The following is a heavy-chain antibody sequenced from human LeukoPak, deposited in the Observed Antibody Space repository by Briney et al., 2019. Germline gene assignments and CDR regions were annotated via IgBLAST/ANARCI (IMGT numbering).Heavy chain of an antibody. J-gene: IGHJ4*02. CDR1: GYTFTSYD. D-gene: IGHD6-13*01. CDR2: MNPNSVNT. CDR3: ARSWVAASGT. Sequence: ASXKVSCKGSGYTFTSYDINWVRQATGQGVDWIGCMNPNSVNTGYAQKFQGTVTMPRNTSISTAYMELSSLRSGDTAVYYCARSWVAASGTWGQGTLVTVSS. V-gene: IGHV1-8*01.